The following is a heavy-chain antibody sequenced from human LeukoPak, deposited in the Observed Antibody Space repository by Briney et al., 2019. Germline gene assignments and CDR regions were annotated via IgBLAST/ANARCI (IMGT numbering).Heavy chain of an antibody. J-gene: IGHJ3*02. Sequence: GGSLRLSCAASGNYWMHWVRQAPGKGLVWVSHINSDGSWTSYADSVKGRFTISKDNAKNSLYLQMNSLRAEDTAVYYCARDLRYFDWPLDAFDIWGQGTMVTVSS. V-gene: IGHV3-74*01. D-gene: IGHD3-9*01. CDR3: ARDLRYFDWPLDAFDI. CDR1: GNYW. CDR2: INSDGSWT.